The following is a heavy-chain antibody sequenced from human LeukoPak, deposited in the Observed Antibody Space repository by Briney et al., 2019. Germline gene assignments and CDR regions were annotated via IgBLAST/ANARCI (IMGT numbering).Heavy chain of an antibody. CDR2: IWYDGSNK. CDR3: AREGPRGNSQFDY. CDR1: GFTFSSYW. Sequence: GALRLSCAASGFTFSSYWMSWVRQAPGKGLEWVALIWYDGSNKYYADSVKGRLTISRDNSKNTLYLQMNSLRAEDTAVYYCAREGPRGNSQFDYWGQGTLVTVSS. V-gene: IGHV3-33*08. D-gene: IGHD2/OR15-2a*01. J-gene: IGHJ4*02.